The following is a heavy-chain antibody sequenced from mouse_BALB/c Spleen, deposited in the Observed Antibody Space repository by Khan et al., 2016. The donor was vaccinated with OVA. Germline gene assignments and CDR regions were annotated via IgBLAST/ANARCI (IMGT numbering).Heavy chain of an antibody. Sequence: EVELVESGPGLVKPSQSLSLTCTVTGYSITSEYAWYWIRQFPGNKLEWMGFINYSGNTIFNPSLKSRTTITRDTSKNQFFLQLNTVTTEDTATYYCARKDYYDYDPFPYWGQGTLVTVSA. CDR1: GYSITSEYA. V-gene: IGHV3-2*02. D-gene: IGHD2-4*01. J-gene: IGHJ3*01. CDR2: INYSGNT. CDR3: ARKDYYDYDPFPY.